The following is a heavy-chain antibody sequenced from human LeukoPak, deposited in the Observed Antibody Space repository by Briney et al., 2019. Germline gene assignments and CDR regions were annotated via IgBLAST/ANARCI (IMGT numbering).Heavy chain of an antibody. CDR3: ARDRTYYYDSSGYGNFDY. Sequence: GGSLRLSCAASGFTFTSYAMSWVRQAPGKGLEWVSTISGSGSNTYYADSVKGRFTISRDNAKNSLYLQMNSLRAEDTAVYYCARDRTYYYDSSGYGNFDYWGQGTLVTVSS. V-gene: IGHV3-23*01. CDR1: GFTFTSYA. CDR2: ISGSGSNT. D-gene: IGHD3-22*01. J-gene: IGHJ4*02.